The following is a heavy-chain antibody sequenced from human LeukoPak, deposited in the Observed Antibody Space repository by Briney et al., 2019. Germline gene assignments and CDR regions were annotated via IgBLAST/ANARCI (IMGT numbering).Heavy chain of an antibody. CDR2: INPNSGGT. D-gene: IGHD6-13*01. Sequence: ASVKVSCKASGYTFTGYYMHWVRQAPGQGLGWMGWINPNSGGTNYAQKFQGRVTMTRDTSISTAYMELSRLRSDDTAVYYCARDPAAASAFDIWGQGTMVTVSS. V-gene: IGHV1-2*02. J-gene: IGHJ3*02. CDR3: ARDPAAASAFDI. CDR1: GYTFTGYY.